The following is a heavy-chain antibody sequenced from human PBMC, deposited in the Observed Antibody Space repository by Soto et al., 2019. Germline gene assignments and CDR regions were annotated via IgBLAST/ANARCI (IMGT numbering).Heavy chain of an antibody. CDR3: AKDWALGGPQPH. D-gene: IGHD3-16*01. V-gene: IGHV3-23*01. CDR1: GFTFSDYA. J-gene: IGHJ4*02. CDR2: ISGSGDT. Sequence: EVHLFESGGGLVQPGGSLRLSCAASGFTFSDYAMSWVRQAPTKGLEWVSGISGSGDTYYADSVKGRFTISRDNSKNTVSLQMNSLRVEDTAVYYCAKDWALGGPQPHWGQGTLVTVSS.